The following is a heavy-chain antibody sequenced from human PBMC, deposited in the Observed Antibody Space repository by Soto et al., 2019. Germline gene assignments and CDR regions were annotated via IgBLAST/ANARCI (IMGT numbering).Heavy chain of an antibody. J-gene: IGHJ6*01. V-gene: IGHV4-39*01. CDR2: SYYSGSP. D-gene: IGHD4-17*01. CDR3: RVWDGDASFYYDYGMDV. CDR1: GGSISSSSYY. Sequence: QLQLQESGPGLVKPSETLSLTCTVSGGSISSSSYYWGWIRQPPGKGLAWIGSSYYSGSPYYNPSLISLVTITVDTSKNQFSLKLRSVTAAVTAVYYCRVWDGDASFYYDYGMDVWGPGTTVAVSS.